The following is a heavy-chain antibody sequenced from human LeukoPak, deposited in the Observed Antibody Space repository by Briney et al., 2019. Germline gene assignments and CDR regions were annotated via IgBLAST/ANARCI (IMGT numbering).Heavy chain of an antibody. CDR1: GFTFSTYY. CDR2: ISGSGGST. D-gene: IGHD1-1*01. CDR3: AKGNWRYFDY. V-gene: IGHV3-23*01. J-gene: IGHJ4*02. Sequence: GGSLRLSCAASGFTFSTYYMSWVRQAPGEGLEWVSGISGSGGSTYYADSVKGRFTISRDNSKNTLYLQLNSLVSDYTAVYYCAKGNWRYFDYWGQGPLVTVP.